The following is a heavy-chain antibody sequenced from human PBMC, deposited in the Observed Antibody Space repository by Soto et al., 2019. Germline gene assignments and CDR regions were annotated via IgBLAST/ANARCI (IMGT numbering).Heavy chain of an antibody. CDR1: GGSISSGSYS. Sequence: VQLQESGPGLVKPSQTLSLTCTVSGGSISSGSYSWHWIRQHQGKGLEWIGYIYDSGPTYYNPSLKSRVTISVVTSKNQFSLHLSSVTAADTDVYYCAREGDCGGDCEGPGFDPWGQGTLVTVSS. CDR2: IYDSGPT. J-gene: IGHJ5*02. D-gene: IGHD2-21*02. CDR3: AREGDCGGDCEGPGFDP. V-gene: IGHV4-31*03.